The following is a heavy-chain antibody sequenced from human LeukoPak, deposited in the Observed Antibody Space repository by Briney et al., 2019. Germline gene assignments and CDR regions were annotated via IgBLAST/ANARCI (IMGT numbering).Heavy chain of an antibody. CDR1: GYTFTSYD. CDR2: MNPNSGNT. Sequence: ASVKVSCKASGYTFTSYDINWVRQATGQGLEWMGWMNPNSGNTGYAQKFQGRVTMTRDTSISTAYMELSRLRSDDTAVYYCANLGYCSGGSCAIRYFDYWGQGTLVTVSS. V-gene: IGHV1-8*01. CDR3: ANLGYCSGGSCAIRYFDY. D-gene: IGHD2-15*01. J-gene: IGHJ4*02.